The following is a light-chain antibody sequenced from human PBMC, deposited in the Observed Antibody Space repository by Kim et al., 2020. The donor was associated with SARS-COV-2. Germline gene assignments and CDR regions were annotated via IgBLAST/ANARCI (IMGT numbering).Light chain of an antibody. CDR2: GNS. CDR1: SSNIGAGYD. Sequence: GVTISGTGGSSNIGAGYDVHWYQQLPGTAPKLLIYGNSNRPSGVPDRFSGSKSGTSASLAITGLQAEDEADYYCQSYDSSLSGYVFGTGTKVTVL. J-gene: IGLJ1*01. CDR3: QSYDSSLSGYV. V-gene: IGLV1-40*01.